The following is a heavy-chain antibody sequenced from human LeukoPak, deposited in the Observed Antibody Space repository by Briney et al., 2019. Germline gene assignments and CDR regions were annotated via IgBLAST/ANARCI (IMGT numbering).Heavy chain of an antibody. V-gene: IGHV1-8*01. CDR3: ARHVDYYYYMDV. J-gene: IGHJ6*03. CDR2: MNPNSGNT. Sequence: ASVKVSCKASGYTFTSYDINWVRQATGQGLEWMGWMNPNSGNTGYAQKFQGRVTMTRNTSISTAYMELSSLRSEDTAVYYCARHVDYYYYMDVWGKGTTVTVSS. CDR1: GYTFTSYD.